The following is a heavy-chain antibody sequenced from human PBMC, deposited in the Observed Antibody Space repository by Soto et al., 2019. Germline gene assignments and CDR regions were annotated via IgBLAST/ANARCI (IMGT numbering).Heavy chain of an antibody. D-gene: IGHD3-22*01. CDR2: IYYSGST. CDR1: GGSISSYY. Sequence: SETLSLTCTVSGGSISSYYWSWIRQPPGKGLEWIGYIYYSGSTNYNPSLKSRVTISVDTSKNQFSLKLSSVTAADTAVYYCARHDYDPAYFDYWGQGTLVTVS. J-gene: IGHJ4*02. CDR3: ARHDYDPAYFDY. V-gene: IGHV4-59*08.